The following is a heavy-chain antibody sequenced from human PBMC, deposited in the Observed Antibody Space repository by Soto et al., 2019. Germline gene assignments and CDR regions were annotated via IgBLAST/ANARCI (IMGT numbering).Heavy chain of an antibody. J-gene: IGHJ4*02. V-gene: IGHV3-7*05. CDR1: GFTFSSYW. Sequence: GGSLRLSCAASGFTFSSYWMSWVRQAPGKGLEWVANIKQDGSEKYYVDSVKGRFTISRDNAKNSLYLQMNSLRAEDTAVYYCAREGQGDATIGGFDYWGQGTLVTVSS. CDR2: IKQDGSEK. D-gene: IGHD3-16*01. CDR3: AREGQGDATIGGFDY.